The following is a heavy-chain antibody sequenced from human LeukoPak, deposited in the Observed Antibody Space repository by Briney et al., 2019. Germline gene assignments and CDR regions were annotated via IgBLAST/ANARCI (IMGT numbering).Heavy chain of an antibody. CDR2: ISYSGIT. D-gene: IGHD3-16*01. J-gene: IGHJ4*02. CDR3: VRGGAMTTHCFDD. V-gene: IGHV4-59*01. CDR1: GGSLTNEF. Sequence: PSETLSLTCNVSGGSLTNEFWSWIRQPPGKGLEWIGYISYSGITNYNPSLKSRVTISIDSSTNHFALRLTPVTATDTAVSYCVRGGAMTTHCFDDWGQGTLVTVSS.